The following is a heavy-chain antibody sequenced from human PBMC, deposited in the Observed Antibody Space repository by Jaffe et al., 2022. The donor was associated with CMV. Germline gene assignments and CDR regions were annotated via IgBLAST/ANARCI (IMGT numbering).Heavy chain of an antibody. CDR3: ARAITLYSSSWSEWFDP. V-gene: IGHV1-69*01. Sequence: QVQLVQSGAEVKKPGSSVKVSCKASGGTFSSYAISWVRQAPGQGLEWMGGIIPIFGTANYAQKFQGRVTITADESTSTAYMELSSLRSEDTAVYYCARAITLYSSSWSEWFDPWGQGTLVTVSS. J-gene: IGHJ5*02. D-gene: IGHD6-13*01. CDR2: IIPIFGTA. CDR1: GGTFSSYA.